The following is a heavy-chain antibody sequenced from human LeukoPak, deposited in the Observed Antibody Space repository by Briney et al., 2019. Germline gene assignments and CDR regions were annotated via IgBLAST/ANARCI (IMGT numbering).Heavy chain of an antibody. J-gene: IGHJ4*02. D-gene: IGHD5-18*01. CDR3: ARRGYSYGYLWGGFDY. V-gene: IGHV4-34*01. CDR1: GGSFSGYY. Sequence: PSETLSLTCAVYGGSFSGYYWRWIRQPPGKGLEWIGEINHSGSTNYNPSLKSRVTISVDTSKNQFSLKLSSVTAADTAVYYCARRGYSYGYLWGGFDYWGQGTVVTVSS. CDR2: INHSGST.